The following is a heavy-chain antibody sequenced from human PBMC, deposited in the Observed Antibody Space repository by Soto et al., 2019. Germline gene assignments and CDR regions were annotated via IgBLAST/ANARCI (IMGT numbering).Heavy chain of an antibody. Sequence: QVQLVQSGAEVKKPGSSVKVSCKASGGTFSSYTISWVRQAPGQGLEWMGRIIPILGIANYAQKFQGRVTITADKSTSTAYRELSSLRSEDTAVYYCAKQGYCSGGSCYKNWFDPWGQGTLVTVSS. D-gene: IGHD2-15*01. V-gene: IGHV1-69*02. J-gene: IGHJ5*02. CDR2: IIPILGIA. CDR1: GGTFSSYT. CDR3: AKQGYCSGGSCYKNWFDP.